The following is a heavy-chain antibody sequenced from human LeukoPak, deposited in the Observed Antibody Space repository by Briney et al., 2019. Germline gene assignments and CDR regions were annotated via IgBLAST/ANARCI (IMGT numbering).Heavy chain of an antibody. V-gene: IGHV3-21*01. CDR2: ISSSSSYI. CDR3: ARAPGGFHGDYSPIAY. CDR1: GFTFSSYS. D-gene: IGHD4-17*01. J-gene: IGHJ4*02. Sequence: GGSLRLSCAASGFTFSSYSMNWVRQAPGKGLEWVSSISSSSSYIYYADSVKGRFTISRDNAKNSLYLQMNSLRADDTAVYYCARAPGGFHGDYSPIAYWGQGTLVTVSS.